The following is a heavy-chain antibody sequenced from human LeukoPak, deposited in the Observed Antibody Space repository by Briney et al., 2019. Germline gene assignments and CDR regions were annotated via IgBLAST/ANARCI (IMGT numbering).Heavy chain of an antibody. D-gene: IGHD1-7*01. J-gene: IGHJ3*02. Sequence: SETLSLTCTVSGGPISSYYWSWIRQPPGKGLEWIGYIYYSGSTNYNPSLKSRVTISVDTSKNQFSLKLSSVTAADTAVYYCARQDPNYAAFDIWGQGTMVTVSS. CDR1: GGPISSYY. V-gene: IGHV4-59*08. CDR2: IYYSGST. CDR3: ARQDPNYAAFDI.